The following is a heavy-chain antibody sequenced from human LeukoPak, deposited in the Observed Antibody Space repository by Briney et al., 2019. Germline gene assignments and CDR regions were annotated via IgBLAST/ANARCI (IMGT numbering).Heavy chain of an antibody. CDR1: GDSVSSKSAA. D-gene: IGHD1-1*01. CDR2: TYYRSKWYN. J-gene: IGHJ5*02. V-gene: IGHV6-1*01. Sequence: SQTLSLTCAISGDSVSSKSAAWNWIRQSPSRGLEWLGRTYYRSKWYNDYAVSVKSRITINPDTSKNQFSLQLSSVTPEDTAVYFCARTTFTTFVNWFDPWGQETLVTVSS. CDR3: ARTTFTTFVNWFDP.